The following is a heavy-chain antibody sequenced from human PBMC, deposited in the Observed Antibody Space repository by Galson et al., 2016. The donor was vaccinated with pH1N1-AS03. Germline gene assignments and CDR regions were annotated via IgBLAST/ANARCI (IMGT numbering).Heavy chain of an antibody. J-gene: IGHJ3*02. Sequence: SETLSLTCTVSGASLSGYYWSWVRQSPGKGMEWIGFIHENGRTDYNPFLKSRLSMSRDTFKNQFSLNLSSVTAADTAVYFRARERVYSEIRHPFDIWGQGTMVTVSS. CDR1: GASLSGYY. CDR2: IHENGRT. CDR3: ARERVYSEIRHPFDI. V-gene: IGHV4-59*01. D-gene: IGHD3-22*01.